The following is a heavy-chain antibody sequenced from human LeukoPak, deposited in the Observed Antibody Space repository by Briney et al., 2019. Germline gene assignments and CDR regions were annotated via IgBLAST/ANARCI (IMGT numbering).Heavy chain of an antibody. CDR3: ARGEAGGSGTVNVDY. J-gene: IGHJ4*02. D-gene: IGHD3-10*01. Sequence: SGTLSLTCAVSGGSISSSNWWSWVRRPPGKGWEWIGEVYHSVDTNYNPSLKSRVTISADESNNLFSLRLNSVTAADKAMFYCARGEAGGSGTVNVDYWGRGILVTVSS. CDR1: GGSISSSNW. V-gene: IGHV4-4*02. CDR2: VYHSVDT.